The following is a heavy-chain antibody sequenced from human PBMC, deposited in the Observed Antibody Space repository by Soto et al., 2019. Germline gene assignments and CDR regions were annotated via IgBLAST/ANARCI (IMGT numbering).Heavy chain of an antibody. CDR1: GYTFTNYD. CDR3: ARGRGWRDY. D-gene: IGHD2-15*01. CDR2: MDPKSGNT. Sequence: QVQLVQSGAEVKKPGASVKVSCKASGYTFTNYDINWVRQAPGQGLEWMGWMDPKSGNTDYAQKFQGRVTITRNNSISTAYLEVSSLSSEDTAVYFCARGRGWRDYWGQGTLVTVSS. J-gene: IGHJ4*02. V-gene: IGHV1-8*01.